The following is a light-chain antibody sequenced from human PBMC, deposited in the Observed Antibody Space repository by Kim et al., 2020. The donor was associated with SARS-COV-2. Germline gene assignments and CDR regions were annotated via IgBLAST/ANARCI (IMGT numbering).Light chain of an antibody. CDR2: LENSGIY. CDR1: SGHSSYI. CDR3: ETWDSNTRV. V-gene: IGLV4-60*03. Sequence: PVLTQSSSASASLGSSVKLTCTLSSGHSSYIIAWHQQQPGKAPRYLMKLENSGIYNKGSGVPDRFSGSSSGADRSLTISNLQSEDEADYYCETWDSNTRVFGGGTKLTVL. J-gene: IGLJ3*02.